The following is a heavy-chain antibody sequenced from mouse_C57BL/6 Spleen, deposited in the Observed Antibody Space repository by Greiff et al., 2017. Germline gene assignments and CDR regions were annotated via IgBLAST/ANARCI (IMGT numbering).Heavy chain of an antibody. Sequence: EVQLQQSGPELVKPGASVKISCKASGYTFTDYYMNWVKQSHGKSLEWIGDINPNNGGTSYNQKFKGTATLTVDKSSSTAYMELRSLTSEDSAVYYCATYYYGFDYWGQGTTRTVSS. V-gene: IGHV1-26*01. J-gene: IGHJ2*01. CDR3: ATYYYGFDY. CDR2: INPNNGGT. D-gene: IGHD1-1*01. CDR1: GYTFTDYY.